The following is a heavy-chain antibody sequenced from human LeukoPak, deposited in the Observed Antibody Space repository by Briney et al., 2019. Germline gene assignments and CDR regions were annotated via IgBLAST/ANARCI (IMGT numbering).Heavy chain of an antibody. D-gene: IGHD3-9*01. J-gene: IGHJ5*02. Sequence: PSETLSLTCAVSGGSISSSNWWSWIRQPPGKGLEWIGEIYHSGSTNYNPSLKSRVTISVDKSKTQFSLKLSSVTAADTAVYYCARHRAVLRYFGRFDPWGQGTLVTVSS. CDR3: ARHRAVLRYFGRFDP. CDR1: GGSISSSNW. CDR2: IYHSGST. V-gene: IGHV4-4*02.